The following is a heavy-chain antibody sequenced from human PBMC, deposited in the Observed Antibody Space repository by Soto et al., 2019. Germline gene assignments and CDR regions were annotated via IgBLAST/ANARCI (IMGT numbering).Heavy chain of an antibody. D-gene: IGHD3-10*01. V-gene: IGHV3-53*01. CDR3: AALLTYYYGSRLSSDY. J-gene: IGHJ4*02. CDR1: GFTVSSNY. CDR2: IYSGGST. Sequence: PGGSLRLSCAASGFTVSSNYMSWVRQAPGKGLEWVSVIYSGGSTYYADSVKGRFTISRDNSKNTLYLQMNSLRAEDTTVYYCAALLTYYYGSRLSSDYWGQGPLVTVSA.